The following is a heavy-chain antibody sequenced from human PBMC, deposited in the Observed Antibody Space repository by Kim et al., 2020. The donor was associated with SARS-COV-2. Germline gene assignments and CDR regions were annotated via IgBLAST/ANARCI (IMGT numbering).Heavy chain of an antibody. CDR3: ARSTTGVTYYFDD. Sequence: ASVKVSCKASGCTFTSYDINWVRQAPGQGLEWMGWMNPNCGKTGYAQKFQGRVTITRNTSISTAYMELSSLRSEDTAVYYCARSTTGVTYYFDDWGQGTLVTVSS. CDR2: MNPNCGKT. J-gene: IGHJ4*01. V-gene: IGHV1-8*01. D-gene: IGHD4-17*01. CDR1: GCTFTSYD.